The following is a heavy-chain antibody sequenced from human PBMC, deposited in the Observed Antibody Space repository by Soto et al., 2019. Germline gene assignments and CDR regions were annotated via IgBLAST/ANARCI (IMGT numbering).Heavy chain of an antibody. V-gene: IGHV4-30-4*01. CDR1: GGFISSGDYY. D-gene: IGHD3-9*01. J-gene: IGHJ4*02. CDR2: IYFSGTT. Sequence: TLSLTCTDFGGFISSGDYYWSWIRQPPGKGLEWIGYIYFSGTTSYHSSLKSRVTISVDKSKNQFSLKLSSVTAADTAVYYCARTYFDILTGGYFDYWGQGTLVTVSS. CDR3: ARTYFDILTGGYFDY.